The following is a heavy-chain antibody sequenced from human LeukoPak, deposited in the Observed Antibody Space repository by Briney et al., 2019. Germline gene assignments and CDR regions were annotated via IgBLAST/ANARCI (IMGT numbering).Heavy chain of an antibody. CDR1: GFTFSSYE. J-gene: IGHJ3*02. Sequence: PGGSLRLSCAASGFTFSSYEMNWVRQAPGKGLEWVSSISSTSSYIYYADSVKGRFTISRDNAKNSLYLQMNSLRAEDTAVYYCARDEPYYYESSGYYSLGFDIWGQGTMVTVSS. V-gene: IGHV3-21*01. D-gene: IGHD3-22*01. CDR3: ARDEPYYYESSGYYSLGFDI. CDR2: ISSTSSYI.